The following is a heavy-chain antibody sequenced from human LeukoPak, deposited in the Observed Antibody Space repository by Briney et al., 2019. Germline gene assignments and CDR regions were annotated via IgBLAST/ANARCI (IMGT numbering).Heavy chain of an antibody. CDR3: ARDVDSSMVTNWFDS. D-gene: IGHD5-18*01. V-gene: IGHV1-69*13. J-gene: IGHJ5*01. CDR1: GGTFSSYS. Sequence: GASVKVSCKASGGTFSSYSFSWVRQAPGQGLEWLGGIIVIFGTPNYPQKFHGRVTITADESTSTVYMELSSLRSEDTAMYYCARDVDSSMVTNWFDSWGQGTLATVSS. CDR2: IIVIFGTP.